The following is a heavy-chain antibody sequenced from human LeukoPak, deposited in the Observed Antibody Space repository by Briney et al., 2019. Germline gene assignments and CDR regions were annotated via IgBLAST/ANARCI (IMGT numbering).Heavy chain of an antibody. CDR1: GFTFSSYA. D-gene: IGHD6-13*01. J-gene: IGHJ4*02. CDR2: ISGSGGST. CDR3: ARSGYSSSFDY. Sequence: GGSLRLSCAASGFTFSSYAMSWVRQAPGKGLEWVSAISGSGGSTYYADSVKGRFAISRDNSKNTLYLQMNSLRAEDTAVYYCARSGYSSSFDYWGQGTLVTVSS. V-gene: IGHV3-23*01.